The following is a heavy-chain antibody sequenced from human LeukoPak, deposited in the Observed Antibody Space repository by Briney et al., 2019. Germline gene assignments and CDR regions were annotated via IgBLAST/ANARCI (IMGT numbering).Heavy chain of an antibody. D-gene: IGHD2-2*01. CDR2: IYPGDSDT. CDR3: ARPSSYCSSTSCYWAFDY. V-gene: IGHV5-51*01. Sequence: GESLKISCKGSGYSFTSYWIGWVRQMPGKGLEWMGIIYPGDSDTRYSPFFQGQVTISADKSISTAYLQWSSLKASDTAMYYCARPSSYCSSTSCYWAFDYWGQGTLVTVSS. J-gene: IGHJ4*02. CDR1: GYSFTSYW.